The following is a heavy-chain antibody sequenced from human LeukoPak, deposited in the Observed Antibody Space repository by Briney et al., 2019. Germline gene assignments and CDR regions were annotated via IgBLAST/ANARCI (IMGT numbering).Heavy chain of an antibody. CDR3: ARDLGGIAAAGQFDY. V-gene: IGHV1-69*13. CDR2: IIPIFGTA. Sequence: SVKVSCKASGGTFSSYAISWVRQAPGQGLEWMGGIIPIFGTANYAQKFQGRVTITADESTSTAYMELSSLRSEDTAVYYCARDLGGIAAAGQFDYWGQGILVTVSS. CDR1: GGTFSSYA. J-gene: IGHJ4*02. D-gene: IGHD6-13*01.